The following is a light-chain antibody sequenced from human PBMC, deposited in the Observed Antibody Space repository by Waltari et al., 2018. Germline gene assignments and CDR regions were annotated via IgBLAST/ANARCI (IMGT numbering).Light chain of an antibody. V-gene: IGLV2-14*03. CDR2: DVS. J-gene: IGLJ2*01. Sequence: QSALTQPASVSGSPGQSITISCTGTSRDVGGYNYVSWYQQHPGKAPKLIIFDVSNRPSGVSSRFSGYKSGNTASLTISGLQAQDEADYYCSSYISSDTLELFGGGTSLTVL. CDR3: SSYISSDTLEL. CDR1: SRDVGGYNY.